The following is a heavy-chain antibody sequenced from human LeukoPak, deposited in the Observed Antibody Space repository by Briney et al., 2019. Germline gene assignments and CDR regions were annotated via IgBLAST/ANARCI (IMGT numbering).Heavy chain of an antibody. CDR2: ISYDGSNK. J-gene: IGHJ4*02. Sequence: GGSLRLSCAASGFTFRSYAMLWVRQAPGKGLEWVAVISYDGSNKYYADSVKGRFTISRDNSKNTLYLQMNSLRAEDTAVYYCARAVVMLIDYRGQGTLVTVSS. CDR1: GFTFRSYA. CDR3: ARAVVMLIDY. D-gene: IGHD3-16*01. V-gene: IGHV3-30-3*01.